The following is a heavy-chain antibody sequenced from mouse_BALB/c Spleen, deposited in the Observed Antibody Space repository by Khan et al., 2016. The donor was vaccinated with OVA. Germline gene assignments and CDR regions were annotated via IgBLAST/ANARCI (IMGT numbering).Heavy chain of an antibody. CDR2: IDPSTDYT. J-gene: IGHJ3*01. V-gene: IGHV1-7*01. D-gene: IGHD1-1*01. Sequence: QIQLVQSGAELAKPGASVKMSCKASGYTFTSYWMHWVKQRPGQGLEWIGYIDPSTDYTEYNQKFTDKATLTADKSSSTAYMQLTSLTSEDSAVFYCVNHGSSSAWFTYWGQGTLFTVSA. CDR1: GYTFTSYW. CDR3: VNHGSSSAWFTY.